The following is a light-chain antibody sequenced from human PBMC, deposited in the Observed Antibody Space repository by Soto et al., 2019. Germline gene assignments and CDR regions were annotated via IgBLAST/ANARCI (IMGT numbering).Light chain of an antibody. V-gene: IGLV2-8*01. CDR2: EVT. CDR3: SSYGGNSNYV. Sequence: SALTQPPSASGSPRQSVTISCTGTSSDVGLYDYVSWYQQHPGKVPKLLIYEVTQRPSGVPDRFSGSKSGNTASLTVSGLQAEDEADYYCSSYGGNSNYVFGTGTKVTVL. CDR1: SSDVGLYDY. J-gene: IGLJ1*01.